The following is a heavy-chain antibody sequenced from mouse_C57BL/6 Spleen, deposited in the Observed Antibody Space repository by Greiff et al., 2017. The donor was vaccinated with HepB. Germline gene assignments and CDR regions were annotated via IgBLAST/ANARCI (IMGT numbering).Heavy chain of an antibody. CDR3: ARDASFNYYGSSPYWYFDV. V-gene: IGHV7-1*01. CDR1: GFTFSDFY. CDR2: SRNKANDYTT. Sequence: EVMLVESGGGLVQSGRSLRLSCATSGFTFSDFYIEWVRQAPGKGLEWIAASRNKANDYTTEYSASVKGRFIVFRVTSQSILYLQMNALRVEDTASYYCARDASFNYYGSSPYWYFDVWGTGTTVTVSS. J-gene: IGHJ1*03. D-gene: IGHD1-1*01.